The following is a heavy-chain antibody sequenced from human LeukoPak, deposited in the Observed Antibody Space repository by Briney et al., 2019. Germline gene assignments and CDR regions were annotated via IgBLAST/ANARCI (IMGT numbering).Heavy chain of an antibody. CDR3: NGPWSGYIFGGDY. Sequence: GGSLRLSCAASGFTFSNYAMSWVRQAPGKVLEWVGFIRKKAYGGTTEYAASVKGRFSISRDDSKSIAYLQMSSLKPEDTAVYYCNGPWSGYIFGGDYWGQGTRVTVSS. J-gene: IGHJ4*02. D-gene: IGHD3-3*01. CDR2: IRKKAYGGTT. V-gene: IGHV3-49*04. CDR1: GFTFSNYA.